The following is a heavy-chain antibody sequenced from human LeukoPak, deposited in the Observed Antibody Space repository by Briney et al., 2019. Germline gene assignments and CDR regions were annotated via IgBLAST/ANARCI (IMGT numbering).Heavy chain of an antibody. CDR3: TRLTSSDP. Sequence: GGSLRLSCAASGFTFSGSAMHWVRQASGKGLEWVGRIRSKANSYATAYAASVKGSFTISRDDSKNTASLQMNSLKPEDTAVYYCTRLTSSDPWGQGTLVTVSS. V-gene: IGHV3-73*01. CDR1: GFTFSGSA. CDR2: IRSKANSYAT. J-gene: IGHJ5*02. D-gene: IGHD6-6*01.